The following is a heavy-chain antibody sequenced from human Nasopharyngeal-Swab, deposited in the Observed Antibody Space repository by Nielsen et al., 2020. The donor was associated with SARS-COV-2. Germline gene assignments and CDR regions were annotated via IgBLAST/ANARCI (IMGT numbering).Heavy chain of an antibody. CDR2: IRGYTDKS. CDR3: ARGVGFLEWSADNWLDP. J-gene: IGHJ5*02. Sequence: ASVKVSCKASGYAFTRFGINWVRQAPGQGLEWMGWIRGYTDKSAYAQKFQGRVTMTIDTSTSTTYMELRNLRSDDTAVYYCARGVGFLEWSADNWLDPWGQGTPVTVSS. V-gene: IGHV1-18*01. CDR1: GYAFTRFG. D-gene: IGHD3-3*01.